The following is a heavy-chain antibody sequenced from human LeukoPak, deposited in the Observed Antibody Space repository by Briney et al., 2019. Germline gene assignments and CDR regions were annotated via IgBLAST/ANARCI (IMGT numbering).Heavy chain of an antibody. D-gene: IGHD3-10*01. Sequence: GGSLRLSCAASGFTVSSNYMSWVRQAPGKGLEWVSVIYSGGSTYYADSVKGRFTISRDNSKNTLYLQMNSLRAEDTAVYYCARGHYYGSGSYDYYFDYWGQGTLVTVSS. CDR1: GFTVSSNY. V-gene: IGHV3-66*01. J-gene: IGHJ4*02. CDR2: IYSGGST. CDR3: ARGHYYGSGSYDYYFDY.